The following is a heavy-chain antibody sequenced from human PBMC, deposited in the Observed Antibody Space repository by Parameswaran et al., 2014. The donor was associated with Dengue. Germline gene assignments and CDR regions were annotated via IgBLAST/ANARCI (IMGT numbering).Heavy chain of an antibody. J-gene: IGHJ3*02. D-gene: IGHD6-19*01. CDR3: AHSRSSQLGDAFDI. CDR2: IYWDDDK. Sequence: ARWIRQPPGKALEWLALIYWDDDKRYSPSLKSRLTITKDTSKNQVVLTMTNMDPVDTATYYCAHSRSSQLGDAFDIWGQRDNGHRLL. V-gene: IGHV2-5*08.